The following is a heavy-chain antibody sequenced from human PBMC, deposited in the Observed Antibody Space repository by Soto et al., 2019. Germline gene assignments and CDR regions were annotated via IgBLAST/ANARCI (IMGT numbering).Heavy chain of an antibody. D-gene: IGHD2-15*01. CDR1: GFTFDYYW. J-gene: IGHJ3*01. V-gene: IGHV3-74*01. CDR2: IQNDASLT. CDR3: VRGQRGGFDR. Sequence: LVESGGGLVQSGGSLRLSCAASGFTFDYYWMHWVRQVPGKGLLWVSHIQNDASLTTYADSVKSRFIISRDNAKNTQYLHINGLRVEVSAVYFCVRGQRGGFDRCGQGTVVTGSS.